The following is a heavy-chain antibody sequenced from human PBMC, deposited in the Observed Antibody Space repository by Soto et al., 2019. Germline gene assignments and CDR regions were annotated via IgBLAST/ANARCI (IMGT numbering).Heavy chain of an antibody. Sequence: QVRLVQSGAEVKKPGAAVTVSCKASGYTFTNYVMYRVRQAPGQSLEWVGWINAASDNTKYSQKIQDRVTLTRDTSATTVFMEMSSLGLEDTAVYFCAGGRASFHFDNWGQGTPVTVSS. D-gene: IGHD3-16*02. CDR2: INAASDNT. CDR1: GYTFTNYV. J-gene: IGHJ4*02. V-gene: IGHV1-3*01. CDR3: AGGRASFHFDN.